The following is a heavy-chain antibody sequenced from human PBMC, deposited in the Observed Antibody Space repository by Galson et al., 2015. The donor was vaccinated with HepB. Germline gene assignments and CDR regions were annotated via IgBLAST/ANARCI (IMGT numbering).Heavy chain of an antibody. Sequence: SLRLSCAASGFTFSSYAMRWVRQAPGKGLEWVSALSGSGGSTYYADSVKGRFTISRDNSKNTLYLQMNSLRAEDTAVYYCASHRRGPGVVVVPAASLYWGQGTLVTVSS. CDR1: GFTFSSYA. CDR3: ASHRRGPGVVVVPAASLY. CDR2: LSGSGGST. D-gene: IGHD2-2*01. V-gene: IGHV3-23*01. J-gene: IGHJ4*02.